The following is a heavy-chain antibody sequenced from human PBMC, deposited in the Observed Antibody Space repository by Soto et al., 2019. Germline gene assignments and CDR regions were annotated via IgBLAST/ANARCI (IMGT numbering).Heavy chain of an antibody. J-gene: IGHJ6*03. D-gene: IGHD3-10*01. CDR2: MNPNSGNT. V-gene: IGHV1-8*01. CDR3: ATGYGSGSGYYYYYMDV. Sequence: GASVKVSCKASGYTFTSYDINWVRQATGQGLEWMGWMNPNSGNTGYAQKFQGRVTMTEDTSTDTAYMELSSLRSEDTAVYYCATGYGSGSGYYYYYMDVWGKGTTVTVSS. CDR1: GYTFTSYD.